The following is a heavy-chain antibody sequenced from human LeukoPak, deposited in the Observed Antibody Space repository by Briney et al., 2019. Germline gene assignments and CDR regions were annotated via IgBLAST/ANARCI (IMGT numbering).Heavy chain of an antibody. Sequence: PSETLSLTCTVSGGSISSSSYYWGWIRQPPGKGQEWIGSIYYSGSTYYNPSLKSRVTISVDTSKNQFSLKLSSVTAADTAVYYCASPDYGDYGFDYWGQGTLVTVSS. CDR3: ASPDYGDYGFDY. CDR1: GGSISSSSYY. D-gene: IGHD4-17*01. V-gene: IGHV4-39*07. J-gene: IGHJ4*02. CDR2: IYYSGST.